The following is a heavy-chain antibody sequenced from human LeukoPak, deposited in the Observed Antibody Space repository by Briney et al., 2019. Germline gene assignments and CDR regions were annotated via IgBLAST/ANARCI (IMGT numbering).Heavy chain of an antibody. J-gene: IGHJ2*01. CDR1: GGSISSYY. CDR2: IYTPGST. CDR3: ARNSRSGWYRYFDL. D-gene: IGHD6-19*01. Sequence: SETLSLTCTVSGGSISSYYWSWIRQPAGKGLEWIGRIYTPGSTKYNPSLKSRVTMSVDTSKNQFSLKLSSVTAADTAVYYCARNSRSGWYRYFDLWGRGTLVTVSS. V-gene: IGHV4-4*07.